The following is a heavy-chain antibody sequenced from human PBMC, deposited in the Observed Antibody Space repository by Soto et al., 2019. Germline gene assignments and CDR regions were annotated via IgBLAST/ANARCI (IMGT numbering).Heavy chain of an antibody. J-gene: IGHJ4*02. CDR3: ASSNWNYADY. D-gene: IGHD1-1*01. Sequence: SETLSLTCTVSGGSISSGCYYWSWIRQHPGKGLEWIGYIYYSGSTYYNPSLKSRVTISVDTSKNQFSLKLSSVTAADTAVYYCASSNWNYADYWGQGTLVTVSS. CDR2: IYYSGST. CDR1: GGSISSGCYY. V-gene: IGHV4-31*03.